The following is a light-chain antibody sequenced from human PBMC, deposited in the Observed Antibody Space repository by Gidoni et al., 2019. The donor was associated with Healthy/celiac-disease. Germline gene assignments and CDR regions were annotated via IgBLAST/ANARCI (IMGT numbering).Light chain of an antibody. V-gene: IGLV1-47*01. J-gene: IGLJ2*01. CDR3: AAWDDSLSGRGV. CDR1: SSNIGRNY. CDR2: RNN. Sequence: QSVLTQPPSASGTPEQRVTISCSGSSSNIGRNYVYWYQQLPGTAPKLLIYRNNQRPSGVPDRFSGSKSGTSASLAISGLRSEDEADYYCAAWDDSLSGRGVFGGGTKLTVL.